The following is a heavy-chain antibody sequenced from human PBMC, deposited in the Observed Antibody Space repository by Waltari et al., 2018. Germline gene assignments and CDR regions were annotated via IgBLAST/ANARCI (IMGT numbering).Heavy chain of an antibody. V-gene: IGHV4-39*07. D-gene: IGHD6-19*01. CDR2: IYYSGST. CDR3: AREYSSGLTLSY. Sequence: QLQLQESGPGLVKPSETLSLTCTVSGGSISSSSYYWAWIRQPPGKGLEWIGSIYYSGSTYYNPSLKSRVTISVDTSKNQFSLELSSVTAADTAVYYCAREYSSGLTLSYWGQGTLVTVSS. CDR1: GGSISSSSYY. J-gene: IGHJ4*02.